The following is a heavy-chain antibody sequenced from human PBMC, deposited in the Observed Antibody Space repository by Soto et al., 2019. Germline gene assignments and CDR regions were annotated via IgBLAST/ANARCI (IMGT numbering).Heavy chain of an antibody. CDR1: GFTFSSYA. D-gene: IGHD3-22*01. CDR3: AKYYYDSSGYYFDY. CDR2: ISGSGGST. Sequence: GGSLRLSCAASGFTFSSYAMSWVRQAPGKGLEWDSAISGSGGSTYYADSVKGRFTISRDNSKNTLYLQMNSLRAEDTAVYYCAKYYYDSSGYYFDYWGQGTLVTVSS. V-gene: IGHV3-23*01. J-gene: IGHJ4*02.